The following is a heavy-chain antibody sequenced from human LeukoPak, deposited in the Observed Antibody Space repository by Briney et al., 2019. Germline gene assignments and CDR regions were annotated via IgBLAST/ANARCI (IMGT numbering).Heavy chain of an antibody. CDR3: AKAGAVAGYWYFDL. Sequence: GGSLRLSCAASGFTFSDYSMNWVRQAPGKGLEWVSYIYSTPYYADSVKGRFTISRDNAKNSLYLQMNSLRDEDTAVYYCAKAGAVAGYWYFDLWGRGALATVSS. V-gene: IGHV3-48*02. CDR1: GFTFSDYS. CDR2: IYSTP. J-gene: IGHJ2*01. D-gene: IGHD6-19*01.